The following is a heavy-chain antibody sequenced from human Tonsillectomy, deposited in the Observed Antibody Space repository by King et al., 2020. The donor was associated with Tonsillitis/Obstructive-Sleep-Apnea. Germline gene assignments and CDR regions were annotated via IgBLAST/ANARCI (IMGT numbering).Heavy chain of an antibody. D-gene: IGHD3-22*01. CDR1: GFTFNNYW. V-gene: IGHV3-7*01. CDR2: IKEDGSEK. J-gene: IGHJ4*02. Sequence: VQLVESGGGLVQPGGSLRLSCAVSGFTFNNYWMSWVRQAPDKGLEWVANIKEDGSEKYYVDSAKGRFTISRDNAKNSLLLQMNSLRAEDTAVYYCARDDNWLFGPWGQGTLVTVSS. CDR3: ARDDNWLFGP.